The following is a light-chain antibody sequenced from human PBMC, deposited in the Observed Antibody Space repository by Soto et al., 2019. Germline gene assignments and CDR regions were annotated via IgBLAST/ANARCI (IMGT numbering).Light chain of an antibody. V-gene: IGKV3-15*01. CDR1: QSVSSN. CDR2: GAS. Sequence: EIVMTQSPATLSVSPGERATLSCRASQSVSSNLAWYQQKAGQAPRLLMYGASTRATGIPARFSGSGSGTEFTLTISSLQSEDFAVYYCQQYNNWPPLFTFGPGTKVDIK. CDR3: QQYNNWPPLFT. J-gene: IGKJ3*01.